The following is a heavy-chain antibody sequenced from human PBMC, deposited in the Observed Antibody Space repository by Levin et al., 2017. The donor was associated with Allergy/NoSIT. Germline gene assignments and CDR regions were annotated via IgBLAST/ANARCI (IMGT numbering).Heavy chain of an antibody. J-gene: IGHJ4*02. CDR2: ISWNSGSI. Sequence: SLKISCAASGFTFDDYAMHWVRQAPGKGLEWVSGISWNSGSIGYADSVKGRFTISRDNAKNSLYLQMNSLRAEDTALYYCAKGTGDDCGSAPIDYWGQGTLVTVSS. CDR3: AKGTGDDCGSAPIDY. D-gene: IGHD3-3*01. V-gene: IGHV3-9*01. CDR1: GFTFDDYA.